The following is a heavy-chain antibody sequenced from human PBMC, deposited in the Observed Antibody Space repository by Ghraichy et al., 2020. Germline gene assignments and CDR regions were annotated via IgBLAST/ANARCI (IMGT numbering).Heavy chain of an antibody. CDR1: GFTVSSNY. Sequence: LSLTCAASGFTVSSNYMSWVRQAPGKGLEWVSVIYSGGSTYYADSVKGRFTISRDNSKNTLYLQMNSLRAEDTAVYYCASMGPNDKNDYGDYARPKGLEYWGQGTLVTVSS. V-gene: IGHV3-66*02. CDR2: IYSGGST. D-gene: IGHD4-17*01. J-gene: IGHJ4*02. CDR3: ASMGPNDKNDYGDYARPKGLEY.